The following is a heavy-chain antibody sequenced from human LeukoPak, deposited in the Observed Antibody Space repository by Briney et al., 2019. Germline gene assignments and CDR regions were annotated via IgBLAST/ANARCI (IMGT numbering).Heavy chain of an antibody. CDR3: ARVLSGYPTAFDI. CDR1: GYTFTVYY. V-gene: IGHV1-2*02. CDR2: INPNSGGT. D-gene: IGHD3-22*01. Sequence: ASVTVSCKASGYTFTVYYMYWVRLAPGQGLQWMGWINPNSGGTNYAQKFQGRVTMTRDTSISTAYMELSRLRSNDTAVQYCARVLSGYPTAFDIWGQGKMVTVSP. J-gene: IGHJ3*02.